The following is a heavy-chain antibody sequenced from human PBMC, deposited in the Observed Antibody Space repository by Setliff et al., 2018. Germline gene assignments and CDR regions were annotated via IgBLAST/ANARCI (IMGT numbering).Heavy chain of an antibody. Sequence: PSETLSLTCTVSGGSIRSYYWNWLRQPPGKGLEWIGYIYYSGSTNYNPSLKIRVTMSVYTSKSQFSLKLSSVTAADTAVYYCAKDVGDGYGVEAYASGGFDIWGQGTLVTVSS. J-gene: IGHJ3*02. CDR1: GGSIRSYY. CDR3: AKDVGDGYGVEAYASGGFDI. V-gene: IGHV4-59*12. CDR2: IYYSGST. D-gene: IGHD5-18*01.